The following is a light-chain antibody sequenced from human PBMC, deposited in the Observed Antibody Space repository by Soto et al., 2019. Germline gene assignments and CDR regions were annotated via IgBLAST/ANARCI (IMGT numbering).Light chain of an antibody. CDR3: NSYTGSSTYV. CDR2: EVS. CDR1: SSDVGSYNR. J-gene: IGLJ1*01. V-gene: IGLV2-18*02. Sequence: QSALTQPPSVSGSPGQSVAISCTGTSSDVGSYNRVSWYQQPPGAAPKLMIYEVSNRPSRVPDRFSGSKSGNTASLTISGLQAEDEADYYCNSYTGSSTYVFGTGTKLTVL.